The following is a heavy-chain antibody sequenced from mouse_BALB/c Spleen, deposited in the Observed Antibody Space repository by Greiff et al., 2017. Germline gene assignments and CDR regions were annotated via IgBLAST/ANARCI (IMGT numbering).Heavy chain of an antibody. CDR1: GFTFSSYG. J-gene: IGHJ3*01. CDR2: INSNGGST. Sequence: EVKLVESGGGLVQPGGSLKLSCAASGFTFSSYGMSWVRQTPDKRLELVATINSNGGSTYYPDSVKGRFTISRDNAKNTLYLQMSSLKSEDTAMYYCARALLRLLFAYWGQGTLVTVSA. CDR3: ARALLRLLFAY. V-gene: IGHV5-6-3*01. D-gene: IGHD1-2*01.